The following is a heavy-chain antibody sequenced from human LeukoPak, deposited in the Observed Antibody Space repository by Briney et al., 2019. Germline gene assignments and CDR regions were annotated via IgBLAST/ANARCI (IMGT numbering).Heavy chain of an antibody. Sequence: TGGSLRLSCAASGFSFSDFCMSWVRQAPGKGLEWVANIKYDGSNKYYVDSVKGRFTISRDNAKNSLYLQMNSLRAEDTALYYCARGVYDETTWYNWGQGTLVTVSS. CDR3: ARGVYDETTWYN. D-gene: IGHD6-13*01. V-gene: IGHV3-7*01. J-gene: IGHJ4*02. CDR2: IKYDGSNK. CDR1: GFSFSDFC.